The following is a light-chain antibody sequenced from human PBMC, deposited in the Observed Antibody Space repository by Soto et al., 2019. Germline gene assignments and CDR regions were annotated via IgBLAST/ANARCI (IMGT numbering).Light chain of an antibody. CDR2: GAS. V-gene: IGKV3-20*01. Sequence: EIVLTQSPGTLSLSPGEGATLSCRASQSVSTNFFAWYQQKPGQAPRLLIYGASTRATGIPDRFSGSGSGTNFTLTISGLEPEDFAVYYCQQYGRTSWTFGQGTKV. CDR1: QSVSTNF. CDR3: QQYGRTSWT. J-gene: IGKJ1*01.